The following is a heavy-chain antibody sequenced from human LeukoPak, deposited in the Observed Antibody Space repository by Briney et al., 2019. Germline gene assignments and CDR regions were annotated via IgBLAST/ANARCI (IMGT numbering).Heavy chain of an antibody. CDR3: ARSRSPTYDTSDYYENDY. D-gene: IGHD3-22*01. V-gene: IGHV1-18*01. Sequence: ASVRVSCKAPASTFSNYAITWMRQAPGQSLEWVGWIRGYDGHTKYAQSVQGRVTMTRDTSTNTAYMELRNLRSDDSAVYYCARSRSPTYDTSDYYENDYWGQGTLVTVSS. CDR2: IRGYDGHT. CDR1: ASTFSNYA. J-gene: IGHJ4*02.